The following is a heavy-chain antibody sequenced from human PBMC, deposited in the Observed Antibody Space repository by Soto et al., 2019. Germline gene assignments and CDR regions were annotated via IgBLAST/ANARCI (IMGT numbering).Heavy chain of an antibody. Sequence: QVQLQESGPGLVKPSETLSLTCTVSGGSVSSGSYYWSWIRQPPGKGLEWIGYIYYSGSTNYNPSLKSRVTISVDTSKNQCSRKLSSVTAADTAVYYCARISGYSYGLPPYFDYWGQGTLVTVSS. V-gene: IGHV4-61*01. CDR2: IYYSGST. D-gene: IGHD5-18*01. CDR1: GGSVSSGSYY. CDR3: ARISGYSYGLPPYFDY. J-gene: IGHJ4*02.